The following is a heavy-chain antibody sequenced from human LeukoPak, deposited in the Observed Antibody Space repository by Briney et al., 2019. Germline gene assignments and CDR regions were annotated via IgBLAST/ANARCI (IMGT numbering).Heavy chain of an antibody. CDR3: ARDSVVPAAAYYYGIDV. CDR2: INPNSGGT. J-gene: IGHJ6*02. D-gene: IGHD2-2*01. CDR1: GYTFTSYG. Sequence: ASVKLSCNASGYTFTSYGISWVRPAPGQGLGWMGWINPNSGGTNYAQKFQGRVTMTRDTSISTAYMELSRLRSDHTAVYYCARDSVVPAAAYYYGIDVWGQGTTVTVSS. V-gene: IGHV1-2*02.